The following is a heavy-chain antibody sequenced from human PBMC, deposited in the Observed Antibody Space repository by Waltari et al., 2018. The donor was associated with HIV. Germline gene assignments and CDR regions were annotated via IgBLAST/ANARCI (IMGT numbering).Heavy chain of an antibody. CDR2: INHSGST. Sequence: HVQLQQWGAGLLKPSETLSLTCAVSGGSFGGNSWSWIRQPPGKGLEWIGEINHSGSTNYNPSLKSRVTISVDTSKNQFSLKLSSVTAADTAVYYCARGLRGSSWYGGPAFDIWGQGTMVTVSS. D-gene: IGHD6-13*01. J-gene: IGHJ3*02. CDR1: GGSFGGNS. CDR3: ARGLRGSSWYGGPAFDI. V-gene: IGHV4-34*01.